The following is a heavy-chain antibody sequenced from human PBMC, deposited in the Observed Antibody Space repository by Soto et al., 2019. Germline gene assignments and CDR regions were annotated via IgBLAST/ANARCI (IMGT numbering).Heavy chain of an antibody. CDR2: ISYDGSNK. V-gene: IGHV3-30*18. CDR3: AKEGQYYDILTGYRSYYGMDV. D-gene: IGHD3-9*01. CDR1: GFTFSSYG. Sequence: QVQLVESGGGVVQPGRSLRLSCAASGFTFSSYGMHWIRQAPGKGLEWVAVISYDGSNKYYADSVKGRFTISRANSKNTLYLQINSLRAEDTAVYYSAKEGQYYDILTGYRSYYGMDVWGQGTTVTVSS. J-gene: IGHJ6*02.